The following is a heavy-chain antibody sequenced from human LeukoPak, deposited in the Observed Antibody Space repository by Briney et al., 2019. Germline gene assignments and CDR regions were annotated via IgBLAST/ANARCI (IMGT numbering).Heavy chain of an antibody. CDR1: GYTFTSYG. J-gene: IGHJ3*02. V-gene: IGHV1-18*01. CDR2: ISAYNGNT. D-gene: IGHD6-19*01. CDR3: ARGLQENLAWLTAFSAFDI. Sequence: ASVKVSCKTSGYTFTSYGISGVRQAPGQGLEWMGWISAYNGNTNYAQKVQGRVTMTTDTSTSTAYMELRSLRSDDTAVYYCARGLQENLAWLTAFSAFDIWGQGTMVTVSS.